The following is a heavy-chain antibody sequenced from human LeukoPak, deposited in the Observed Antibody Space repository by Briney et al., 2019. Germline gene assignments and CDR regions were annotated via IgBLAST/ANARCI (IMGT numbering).Heavy chain of an antibody. J-gene: IGHJ4*02. D-gene: IGHD5-18*01. CDR1: GYTFTTYD. V-gene: IGHV1-8*01. CDR3: ARRNTAMVAGLDY. CDR2: MNPNSGNT. Sequence: ASVKVSCKASGYTFTTYDINWVRQATGQGLEWMGWMNPNSGNTGYAQKFQGRVTMHRNTSISTAFMELSGLRSEDTAVYFCARRNTAMVAGLDYWGQGSLVTVSS.